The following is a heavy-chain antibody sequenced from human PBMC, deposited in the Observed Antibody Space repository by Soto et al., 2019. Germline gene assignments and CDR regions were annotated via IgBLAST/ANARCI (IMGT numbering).Heavy chain of an antibody. CDR3: VKPKEKGTYYYYGMDV. D-gene: IGHD3-3*01. V-gene: IGHV3-23*01. CDR1: GFTFSSYA. CDR2: ISGSGGRT. Sequence: EVQLLESGGGLEQPGGSRRLSCAASGFTFSSYAMSWVRQAPGKGPEWVSAISGSGGRTYYADSVKGRFTISRDNSKNTLYLQMNSLRAEDTAVYYCVKPKEKGTYYYYGMDVWGQGTTVTVSS. J-gene: IGHJ6*02.